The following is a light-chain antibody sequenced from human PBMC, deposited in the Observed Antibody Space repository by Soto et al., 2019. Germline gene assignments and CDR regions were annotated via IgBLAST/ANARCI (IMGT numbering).Light chain of an antibody. CDR2: SAS. CDR3: QQSYSTPVS. CDR1: QSISDY. Sequence: DIPMTQFPSSLSASVGDRVSITCRASQSISDYLNWYQQKPGKAPKLLIYSASSLQSGVSSRFTGSGSGTDFTLTISSLQPEDFAIYYCQQSYSTPVSFGPATKVDV. J-gene: IGKJ3*01. V-gene: IGKV1-39*01.